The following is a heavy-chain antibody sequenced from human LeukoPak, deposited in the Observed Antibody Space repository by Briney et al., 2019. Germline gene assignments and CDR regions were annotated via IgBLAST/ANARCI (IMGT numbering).Heavy chain of an antibody. Sequence: SETLSLTCTVSGGSISSGGYYWSWIRQHPGKGLEWIGYIYYSGSTYYNPSLKSRVTISVDTSKSQFSLKLSSVTAADTAVYYCARVDSSSWYETSIDYWGQGTLVTVSS. CDR1: GGSISSGGYY. V-gene: IGHV4-31*03. CDR2: IYYSGST. D-gene: IGHD6-13*01. CDR3: ARVDSSSWYETSIDY. J-gene: IGHJ4*02.